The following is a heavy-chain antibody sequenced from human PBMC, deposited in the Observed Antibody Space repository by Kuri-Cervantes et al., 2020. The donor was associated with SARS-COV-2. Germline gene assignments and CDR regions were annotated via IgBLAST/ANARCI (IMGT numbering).Heavy chain of an antibody. V-gene: IGHV1-8*03. J-gene: IGHJ3*02. CDR3: ARVRLLTIFGVVIVLDAFDI. Sequence: ASVKVSCKASGYTFTSYDINWVRQATGQGLEWMGRMNPNSGNTGYAQKFQGRVTITRNTSISTAYMELSSLRSEDTAVYYCARVRLLTIFGVVIVLDAFDIWGQGTMVTRLL. CDR2: MNPNSGNT. CDR1: GYTFTSYD. D-gene: IGHD3-3*01.